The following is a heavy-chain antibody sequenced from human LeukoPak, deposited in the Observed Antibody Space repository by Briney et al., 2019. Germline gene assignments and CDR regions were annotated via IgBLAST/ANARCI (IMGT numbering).Heavy chain of an antibody. CDR1: GFPFNAYW. D-gene: IGHD6-13*01. CDR3: ARSLPYGTTWYGRSDF. V-gene: IGHV3-7*03. CDR2: VRQDGDTK. J-gene: IGHJ4*02. Sequence: GGSLRLSCAASGFPFNAYWMTWVRQAPGKGLEWVANVRQDGDTKYYVDSVKGRFTISRDSAMNSLYLQMNSLRAEDTAIYYCARSLPYGTTWYGRSDFWGQGTLVTVSS.